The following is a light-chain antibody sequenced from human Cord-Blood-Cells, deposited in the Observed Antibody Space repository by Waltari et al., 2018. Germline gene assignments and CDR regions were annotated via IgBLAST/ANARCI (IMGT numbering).Light chain of an antibody. CDR1: QSISSY. CDR2: AAS. V-gene: IGKV1-39*01. Sequence: DIQMTQSTSSLSASVGDRVTITCRASQSISSYLNCYQQKPGKAPKLLIYAASSLQIGVPSRFSGSGSGTDFTLTISSLQPEDFATYYCQQSYSTPLTFGVGTKVEIK. J-gene: IGKJ4*01. CDR3: QQSYSTPLT.